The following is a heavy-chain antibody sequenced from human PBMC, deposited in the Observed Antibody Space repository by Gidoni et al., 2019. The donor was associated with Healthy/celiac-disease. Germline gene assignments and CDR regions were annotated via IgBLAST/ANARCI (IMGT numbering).Heavy chain of an antibody. V-gene: IGHV1-18*01. CDR3: ARAVAYSSSWRGPYGYNWFDP. Sequence: QVQLVQSGAEVKKPGASVKVSCKASGYTFTSYGFSWVRQAPGQGLEWMGWISAYNSNTNNAQKLQGRVTMTTDTSTSTAYMELRSLRSDDTAVYYWARAVAYSSSWRGPYGYNWFDPWGQGTLVTVSS. CDR2: ISAYNSNT. J-gene: IGHJ5*02. CDR1: GYTFTSYG. D-gene: IGHD6-13*01.